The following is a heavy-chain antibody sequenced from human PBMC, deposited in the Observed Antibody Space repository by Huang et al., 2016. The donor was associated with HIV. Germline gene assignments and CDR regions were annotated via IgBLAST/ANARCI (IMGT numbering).Heavy chain of an antibody. CDR2: SNAGNGNT. D-gene: IGHD6-25*01. CDR1: GYIFSTYD. CDR3: ARGIAAGDY. V-gene: IGHV1-3*01. J-gene: IGHJ4*02. Sequence: QVQLVQSGAEVKKPGASVKVSCKASGYIFSTYDTHWVRQAPGQRLEWMGRSNAGNGNTKYSQRFQGRVTITRDTAANTAYVELSNLRSEDTGVYYCARGIAAGDYWGQGTLVTVSS.